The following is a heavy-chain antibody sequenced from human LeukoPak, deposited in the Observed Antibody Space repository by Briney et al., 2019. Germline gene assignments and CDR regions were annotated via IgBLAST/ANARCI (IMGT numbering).Heavy chain of an antibody. Sequence: GASVKVSCKASGYTFTSYDINWVRQATGRGLEWMGWMNPNSGNTGYAQKFQGRVTMTRNTSISTAYMELSSLRSEDTAVYYCARYGYSYGYYYGMDVWGQGTTVTVSS. V-gene: IGHV1-8*01. J-gene: IGHJ6*02. CDR2: MNPNSGNT. D-gene: IGHD5-18*01. CDR3: ARYGYSYGYYYGMDV. CDR1: GYTFTSYD.